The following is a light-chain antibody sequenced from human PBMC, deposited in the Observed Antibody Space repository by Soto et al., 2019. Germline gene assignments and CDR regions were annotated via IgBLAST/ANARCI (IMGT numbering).Light chain of an antibody. CDR3: MQALQTPPT. Sequence: DIVMTQSPLSLPVTPGEPASISCRSSQSLLHSNGYNYLDWYLQKPGQSPQLLIYLGSNRTSGVPERFSGSGSCTDFTLKISRVEAEDVGVYYCMQALQTPPTFGQGTKVEIK. J-gene: IGKJ1*01. V-gene: IGKV2-28*01. CDR2: LGS. CDR1: QSLLHSNGYNY.